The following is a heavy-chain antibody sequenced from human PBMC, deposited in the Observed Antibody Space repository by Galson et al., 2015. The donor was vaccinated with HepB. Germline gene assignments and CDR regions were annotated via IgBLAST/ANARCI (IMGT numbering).Heavy chain of an antibody. D-gene: IGHD1-26*01. CDR3: AKGGAGHFAY. J-gene: IGHJ4*02. V-gene: IGHV6-1*01. CDR2: TYYRSKWYN. CDR1: GDSVSSTSAA. Sequence: CAISGDSVSSTSAAWGWIRQSPSRGLEWLGRTYYRSKWYNEYAVSVRGRITNNPDTSKNQFSLQLNSLTPEDTAVYYCAKGGAGHFAYWGQGTLVTVTS.